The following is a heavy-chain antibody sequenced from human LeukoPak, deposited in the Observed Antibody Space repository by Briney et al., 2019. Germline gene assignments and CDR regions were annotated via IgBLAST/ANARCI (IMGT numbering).Heavy chain of an antibody. D-gene: IGHD2-8*02. CDR2: ISDSEDTT. J-gene: IGHJ4*02. CDR3: TKGYWLDY. Sequence: PGATLRLSCAACGFTFSTYTMTWVRQAPGKGLEGVSLISDSEDTTYYADSVKGRFTISRDNSKNTLYLQMNSLRAEDTAIYYCTKGYWLDYWGQGALVTVSS. CDR1: GFTFSTYT. V-gene: IGHV3-23*01.